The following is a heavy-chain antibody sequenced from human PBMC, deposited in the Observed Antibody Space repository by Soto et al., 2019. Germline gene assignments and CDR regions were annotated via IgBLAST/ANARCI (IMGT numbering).Heavy chain of an antibody. CDR3: AKDCSGARCGFDI. D-gene: IGHD2-15*01. V-gene: IGHV1-18*01. CDR1: GYTFGKYG. CDR2: ISVYHGNT. J-gene: IGHJ4*02. Sequence: QVQLVQSGTEVKKPGASVKVSCKASGYTFGKYGISWVRQAPGQGLEWVEWISVYHGNTVHAQKFRGRVNMTTDTSTSTAYMELGSLKSDDTAIYYCAKDCSGARCGFDIWGQGTLVTVSS.